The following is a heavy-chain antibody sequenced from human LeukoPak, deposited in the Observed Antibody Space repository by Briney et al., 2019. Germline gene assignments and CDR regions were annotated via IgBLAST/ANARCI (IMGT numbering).Heavy chain of an antibody. CDR1: GGSISSYY. Sequence: SETPSLTCTVPGGSISSYYWSWIRQPPGKGLEWIGYIYYSGSTNYNPSLKSRVTISVDTSKNQFSLKLSSVTAADTAVYYCARLLDDSSGYDAFDIWGQGTMVTVSS. D-gene: IGHD3-22*01. V-gene: IGHV4-59*08. CDR2: IYYSGST. CDR3: ARLLDDSSGYDAFDI. J-gene: IGHJ3*02.